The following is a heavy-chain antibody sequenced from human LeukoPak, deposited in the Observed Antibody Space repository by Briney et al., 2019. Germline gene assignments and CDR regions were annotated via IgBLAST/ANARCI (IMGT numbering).Heavy chain of an antibody. CDR1: GGSISSSGYS. CDR3: ARVADDSSGYYFDR. V-gene: IGHV4-30-2*01. Sequence: PSETLSLTCAVSGGSISSSGYSWTWIRQPRGKGLEWIGYIYHSGSAYYDPSLKSRVTISLDRSKNQFSLKLSSVTAADTAMYYCARVADDSSGYYFDRWGQGTLVTVSS. D-gene: IGHD3-22*01. J-gene: IGHJ4*02. CDR2: IYHSGSA.